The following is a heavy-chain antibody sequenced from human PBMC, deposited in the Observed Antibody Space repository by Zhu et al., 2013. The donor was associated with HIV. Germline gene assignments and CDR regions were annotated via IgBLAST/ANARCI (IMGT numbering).Heavy chain of an antibody. V-gene: IGHV1-69*01. J-gene: IGHJ5*02. CDR3: ARDCSGGSCYPRGVRFDP. Sequence: QVQLVQSGAEVKKPGSSVKVSCKASGGTFSSYAISWVRQAPGQGLEWMGGIIPIFGTANYAQKFQGRVTITADESTSTAYMELSSLRSEDTAVYYCARDCSGGSCYPRGVRFDPWGQGTLVTVSS. CDR1: GGTFSSYA. D-gene: IGHD2-15*01. CDR2: IIPIFGTA.